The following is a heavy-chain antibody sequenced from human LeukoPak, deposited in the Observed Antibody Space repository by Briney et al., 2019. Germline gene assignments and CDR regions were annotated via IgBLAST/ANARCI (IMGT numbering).Heavy chain of an antibody. V-gene: IGHV3-23*01. Sequence: GGSLRLSCQASGFPFSTFPMSWVRQAPGKGLEWVSTLSGDGSDTYYADSVKGRLTISRDTSKNTLFLQMNSLRADDTAIYYCTKGGHGDYWGQGTMVTVSS. D-gene: IGHD2-21*02. J-gene: IGHJ4*02. CDR3: TKGGHGDY. CDR1: GFPFSTFP. CDR2: LSGDGSDT.